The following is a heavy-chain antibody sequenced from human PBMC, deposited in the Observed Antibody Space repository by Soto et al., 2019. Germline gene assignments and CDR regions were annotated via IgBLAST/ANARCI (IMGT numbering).Heavy chain of an antibody. D-gene: IGHD6-13*01. J-gene: IGHJ5*02. CDR1: GGSISSGGYY. Sequence: NPSETLSLTCTVSGGSISSGGYYWSWIRQHPGKGLEWIGYIYYSGSTYYNPPLKSRVTISVDTSKNQFSLKLSSVTAADTAVYYCARAKKGIAAAENWFDPWGQGTLVTVSS. CDR3: ARAKKGIAAAENWFDP. V-gene: IGHV4-31*03. CDR2: IYYSGST.